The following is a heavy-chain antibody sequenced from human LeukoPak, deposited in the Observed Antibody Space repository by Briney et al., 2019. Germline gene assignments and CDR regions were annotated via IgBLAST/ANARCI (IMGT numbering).Heavy chain of an antibody. J-gene: IGHJ4*02. CDR1: GYXFTNYW. D-gene: IGHD2-2*02. V-gene: IGHV5-51*01. CDR2: IYPSDSDT. CDR3: ARRNTQIGDY. Sequence: GESLKISCNGSGYXFTNYWICWVRQMPGKGLEWMGIIYPSDSDTRYSPSFQGQVTISADKSISTVYLQWSSLKASDTAMYYCARRNTQIGDYWGQGTLVTVSS.